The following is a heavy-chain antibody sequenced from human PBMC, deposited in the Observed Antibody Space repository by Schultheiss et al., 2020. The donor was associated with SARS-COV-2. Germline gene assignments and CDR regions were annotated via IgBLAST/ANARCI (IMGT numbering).Heavy chain of an antibody. CDR1: GFTFSSSG. J-gene: IGHJ4*02. CDR3: SKSITYYDILTGYDY. D-gene: IGHD3-9*01. CDR2: ISGSGGRT. Sequence: GGSLRLSCAASGFTFSSSGMNWVRQAPGKGLEWVSGISGSGGRTYFADSVKGRFTISRDISKNTLYQQMNSLRAEDTAVYYCSKSITYYDILTGYDYWGQGTLITVSS. V-gene: IGHV3-23*01.